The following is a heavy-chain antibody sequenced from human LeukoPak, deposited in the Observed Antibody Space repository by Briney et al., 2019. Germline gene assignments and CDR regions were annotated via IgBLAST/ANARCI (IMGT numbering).Heavy chain of an antibody. CDR3: VRDYTPESSGEHFDN. CDR1: GYTFTKYY. V-gene: IGHV1-2*02. D-gene: IGHD3-22*01. J-gene: IGHJ4*02. Sequence: ASVKVSCKASGYTFTKYYIHWVRQAPGQGLEWMAWINPNSSDTKYGQKFQGRVTMTRDTSISTAYMELSSLRSDDTAVYYCVRDYTPESSGEHFDNWGQGTLVTVSS. CDR2: INPNSSDT.